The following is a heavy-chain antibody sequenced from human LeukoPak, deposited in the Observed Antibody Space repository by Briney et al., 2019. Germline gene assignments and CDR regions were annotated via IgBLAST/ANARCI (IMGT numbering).Heavy chain of an antibody. CDR1: GFTFSSYW. Sequence: PGGSLRLSCAASGFTFSSYWMSWVRQAPGKGLEWVANIKQDGSEKYYVDSVKGRFTISRDNAKNSLYLQMNSLRAEDTAVYYCARDYHCSSTSCYLYYYYYGMDVWGQGTTVTVSS. V-gene: IGHV3-7*03. CDR3: ARDYHCSSTSCYLYYYYYGMDV. D-gene: IGHD2-2*01. CDR2: IKQDGSEK. J-gene: IGHJ6*02.